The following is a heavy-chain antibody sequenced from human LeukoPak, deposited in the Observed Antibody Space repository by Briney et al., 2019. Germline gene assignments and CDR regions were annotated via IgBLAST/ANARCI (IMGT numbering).Heavy chain of an antibody. CDR3: ARVGTTVTTLDAFDI. J-gene: IGHJ3*02. Sequence: SETLSLTCTVSGGSISSYYWSRIRQPPGKGLEWIGYIYYSGSTNYNPSLKSRVTISVDTSKNQFSLKLSSVTAADTAVYYCARVGTTVTTLDAFDIWGQGTMVTVSS. V-gene: IGHV4-59*01. D-gene: IGHD4-17*01. CDR1: GGSISSYY. CDR2: IYYSGST.